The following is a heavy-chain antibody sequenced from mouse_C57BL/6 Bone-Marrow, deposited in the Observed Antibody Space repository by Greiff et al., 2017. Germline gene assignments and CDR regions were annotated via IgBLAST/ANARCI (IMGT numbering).Heavy chain of an antibody. CDR1: GYTFTSYW. Sequence: QVQLQQPGAELVKPGASVKMSCKASGYTFTSYWITWVKQRPGQGLEWIGDISPGSGSTNYNEKFKSKATLTVDTSSSTAYMQLSSLTSEDSAVXYWAKGVTTVGAHFDYWGQGTTLTVSS. CDR2: ISPGSGST. D-gene: IGHD1-1*01. CDR3: AKGVTTVGAHFDY. V-gene: IGHV1-55*01. J-gene: IGHJ2*01.